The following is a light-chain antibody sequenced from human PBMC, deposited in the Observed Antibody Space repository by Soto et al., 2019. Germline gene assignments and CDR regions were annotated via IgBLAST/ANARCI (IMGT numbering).Light chain of an antibody. CDR3: SSYTSSSTVV. CDR1: SSDVGGYNY. CDR2: DVS. V-gene: IGLV2-14*01. J-gene: IGLJ2*01. Sequence: QSALTQPASVSGSPGQSITISCTGTSSDVGGYNYVSWYQQHPGKAPKLMIYDVSNRHSGVSNRFSCSKSGNTASLTISGLQADDEADYYCSSYTSSSTVVFGGGTKVTDL.